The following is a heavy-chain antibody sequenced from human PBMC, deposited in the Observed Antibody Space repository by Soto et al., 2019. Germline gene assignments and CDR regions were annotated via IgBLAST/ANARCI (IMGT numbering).Heavy chain of an antibody. V-gene: IGHV3-15*07. CDR2: IKNKNDGGTT. D-gene: IGHD3-3*01. CDR3: TSPAPLHYDFWSGGTYYYYGMDV. J-gene: IGHJ6*02. Sequence: PGGSLRLSCAASGFTFSNAWMNWVRQAPGKGLEWVGRIKNKNDGGTTEYAAPVKGRFNISRDDSKNTLYLQIDSLKTEDTSVYYCTSPAPLHYDFWSGGTYYYYGMDVWGQGTTVTVSS. CDR1: GFTFSNAW.